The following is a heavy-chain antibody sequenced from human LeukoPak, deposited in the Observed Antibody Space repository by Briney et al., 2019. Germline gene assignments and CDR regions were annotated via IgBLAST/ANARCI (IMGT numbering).Heavy chain of an antibody. Sequence: GGSLRLSCAASGFTFSSYSMNWVRQAPGKGLEWVSSISSSSSYIYYADSVKGRFTISRDNAKNSPYLQMNSLRAEDTAVYYCARDNYYGSGSYYKTPYYYYGMDVWGKGTTVTVSS. CDR1: GFTFSSYS. J-gene: IGHJ6*04. CDR3: ARDNYYGSGSYYKTPYYYYGMDV. CDR2: ISSSSSYI. V-gene: IGHV3-21*01. D-gene: IGHD3-10*01.